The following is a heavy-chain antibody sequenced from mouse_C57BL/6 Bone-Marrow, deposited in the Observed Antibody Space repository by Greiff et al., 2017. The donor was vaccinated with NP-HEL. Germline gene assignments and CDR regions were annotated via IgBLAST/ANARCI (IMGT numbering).Heavy chain of an antibody. V-gene: IGHV5-6*01. Sequence: EVKLVESGGDLVKPGGSLKLSCAASGFTFSSYGMSWVRQTPDKRLEWVATISSGGSYTYYPDSVKGRFTISRDNAKNTLYLQMSSLKSEDTAMYYCAREILYWGQGTPLTVSS. CDR2: ISSGGSYT. CDR1: GFTFSSYG. CDR3: AREILY. J-gene: IGHJ2*01.